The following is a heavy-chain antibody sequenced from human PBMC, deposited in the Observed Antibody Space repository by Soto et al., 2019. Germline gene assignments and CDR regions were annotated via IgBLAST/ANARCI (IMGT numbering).Heavy chain of an antibody. CDR1: GGTLSAYE. J-gene: IGHJ6*02. Sequence: QVHLVQSGAEVRMAGSSVKVSCKASGGTLSAYEITWVRQAPGQGLEWVGGVRPIFDATYSAQKFQGRVAITADESTSTAYMELSSLRSADTAVYYCALRILERLGYGLDVWGQGTTVTVSS. D-gene: IGHD3-3*01. V-gene: IGHV1-69*01. CDR2: VRPIFDAT. CDR3: ALRILERLGYGLDV.